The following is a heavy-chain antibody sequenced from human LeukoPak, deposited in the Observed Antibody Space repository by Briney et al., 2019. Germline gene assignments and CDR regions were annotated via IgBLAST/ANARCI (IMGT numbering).Heavy chain of an antibody. CDR2: INPSGGST. J-gene: IGHJ1*01. CDR3: ARDHAGYSSGPEYFQH. D-gene: IGHD6-19*01. Sequence: SVKVSCKASGYTLTSYYMHWVRQAPGQGLEWMGIINPSGGSTSYAQKFQGRVTMTRDTSTSTVYMELSSLRSEDTAVYYCARDHAGYSSGPEYFQHWGQGTLVTVSS. V-gene: IGHV1-46*01. CDR1: GYTLTSYY.